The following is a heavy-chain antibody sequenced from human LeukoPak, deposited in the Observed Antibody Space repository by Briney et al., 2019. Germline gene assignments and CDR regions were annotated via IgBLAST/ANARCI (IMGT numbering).Heavy chain of an antibody. V-gene: IGHV3-30-3*01. J-gene: IGHJ4*02. CDR1: GFTFSSYA. D-gene: IGHD6-19*01. CDR3: ARGRSPSIVVAGTIDPLLDR. CDR2: ISYDGSNK. Sequence: PGKSLRLSCAASGFTFSSYAMHWVRQAPGKGLEWVAVISYDGSNKYYADSVKGRFTISRDNSKNTLYLQMSSLRAEDTAVYYCARGRSPSIVVAGTIDPLLDRWGQGTLVTVSS.